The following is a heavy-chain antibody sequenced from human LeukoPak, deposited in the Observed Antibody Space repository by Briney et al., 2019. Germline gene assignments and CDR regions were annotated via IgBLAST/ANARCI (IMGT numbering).Heavy chain of an antibody. Sequence: GESLQVSCQGSGYSFTSYWIGWVRQMPGKGLEWMGIIYPGDSDTRYSPSFQGQVTISADKSISTAYLQWSSLKASDAAMYYCARTYCSSTSCYKAYYYYGMDVWGQGTTVTVSS. V-gene: IGHV5-51*01. CDR1: GYSFTSYW. D-gene: IGHD2-2*02. CDR2: IYPGDSDT. J-gene: IGHJ6*02. CDR3: ARTYCSSTSCYKAYYYYGMDV.